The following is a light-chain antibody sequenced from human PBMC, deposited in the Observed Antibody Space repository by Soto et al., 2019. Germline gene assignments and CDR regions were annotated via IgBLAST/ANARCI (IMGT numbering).Light chain of an antibody. CDR3: SSYTSSRTYVV. J-gene: IGLJ2*01. V-gene: IGLV2-14*01. Sequence: QSPLTQPASVSGSPGQSITISCTGTSSDVGGHNYVSWYQQHPGKAPKLMIYDVSNRPSGVSNRFSGSKSGNTASLTISGLQAEDEADYYCSSYTSSRTYVVFGGGTKVTVL. CDR1: SSDVGGHNY. CDR2: DVS.